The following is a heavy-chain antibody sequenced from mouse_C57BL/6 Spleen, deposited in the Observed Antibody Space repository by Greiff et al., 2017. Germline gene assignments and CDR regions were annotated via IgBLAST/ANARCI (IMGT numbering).Heavy chain of an antibody. J-gene: IGHJ4*01. CDR3: ARRGYDYDEAIAMDY. Sequence: EVQLQESGGGLVQPGGSLKLSCAASGFTFSDYYMHWVRQTPEKRLEWVAYISNGGGSPYYPDTVQGRFTISRDNAKNTLYLQMSRLKSEDTAMYYCARRGYDYDEAIAMDYWGQGTSVTVSS. CDR2: ISNGGGSP. CDR1: GFTFSDYY. V-gene: IGHV5-12*01. D-gene: IGHD2-4*01.